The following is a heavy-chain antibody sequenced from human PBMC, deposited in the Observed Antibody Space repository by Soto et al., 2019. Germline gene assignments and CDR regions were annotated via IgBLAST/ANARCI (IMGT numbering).Heavy chain of an antibody. CDR2: IYYSGST. J-gene: IGHJ4*02. CDR1: GGSISSYY. CDR3: ARTMVRGRGVFDY. Sequence: QVQLQESGPGLVKPSETLSLTCTVSGGSISSYYWSWIRQPPGKGLEWIGYIYYSGSTNYNPSLKSRVTISVDTSKNQFSLKLSSVTAADTAVYYCARTMVRGRGVFDYWGQGTLVTVSS. V-gene: IGHV4-59*01. D-gene: IGHD3-10*01.